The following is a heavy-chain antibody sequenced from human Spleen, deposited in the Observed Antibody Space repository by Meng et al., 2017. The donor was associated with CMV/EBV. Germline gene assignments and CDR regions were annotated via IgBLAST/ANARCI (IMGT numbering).Heavy chain of an antibody. D-gene: IGHD3-3*01. CDR2: IIPIFGTA. Sequence: SVKVSCKASGGTFSSYAISWVRQAPGQGLEWMGGIIPIFGTANYAQKFQGRVTITTDESTSTAYMELSSLRSEDTAVYYCARDGRGTNFGEEYGMDVWGQGTTVTVSS. CDR1: GGTFSSYA. CDR3: ARDGRGTNFGEEYGMDV. V-gene: IGHV1-69*05. J-gene: IGHJ6*02.